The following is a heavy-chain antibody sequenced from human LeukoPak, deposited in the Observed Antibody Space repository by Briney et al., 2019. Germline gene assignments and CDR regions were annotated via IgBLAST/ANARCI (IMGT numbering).Heavy chain of an antibody. Sequence: ASVKVSCKASGYPFTSYYMHWVRQAPGQGLEWMGVISPSGGTTSYAQKFQGRVTMTRDTSTSTVYMELSSLRSEDTAVYYCARGTGIAAAVTSLFQYWGQGTLVTVSS. CDR2: ISPSGGTT. CDR1: GYPFTSYY. CDR3: ARGTGIAAAVTSLFQY. D-gene: IGHD6-13*01. J-gene: IGHJ1*01. V-gene: IGHV1-46*01.